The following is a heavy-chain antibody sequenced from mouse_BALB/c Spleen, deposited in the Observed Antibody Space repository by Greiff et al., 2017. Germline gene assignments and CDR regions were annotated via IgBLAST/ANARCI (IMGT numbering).Heavy chain of an antibody. CDR3: ASRYYGSSYQFDY. Sequence: EVKLMESGGGLVQPGGSLKLSCAASGFTFSSYGMSWVRQTPDKRLELVATINSNGGSTYYPDSVKGRFTISRDNAKNTLYLQMSSLKSEDTAMYYCASRYYGSSYQFDYWGQGTTLTVSS. V-gene: IGHV5-6-3*01. D-gene: IGHD1-1*01. CDR2: INSNGGST. CDR1: GFTFSSYG. J-gene: IGHJ2*01.